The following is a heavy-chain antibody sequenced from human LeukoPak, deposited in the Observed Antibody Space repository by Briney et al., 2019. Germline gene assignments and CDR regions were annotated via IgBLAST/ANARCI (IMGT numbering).Heavy chain of an antibody. J-gene: IGHJ4*02. CDR3: ARGYSSGLHFDY. V-gene: IGHV3-23*01. D-gene: IGHD6-19*01. CDR1: GFSFATYA. CDR2: IADSGGVT. Sequence: GGSLRLSCAASGFSFATYAMTWVRQAPGKGLEWVSAIADSGGVTYYADSVKGRFTISRDNAKNTLYLQMNSLRAEDTAVYYCARGYSSGLHFDYWGQGTLVTVSS.